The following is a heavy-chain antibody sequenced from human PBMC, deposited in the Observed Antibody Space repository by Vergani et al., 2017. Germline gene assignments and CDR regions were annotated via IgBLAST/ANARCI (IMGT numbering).Heavy chain of an antibody. Sequence: QVQLEESGPGLVKPSETLSLTCTVSGGSSNTYYWSWIRQSPGKGLAWIGYIYSTGSTNYNPSLNSRVTMSVDTSKNQFSLKLRSVTAADTAVYFCARVMYRDEASTGYRLEGMDIWGQGTTVTISS. CDR2: IYSTGST. J-gene: IGHJ6*02. V-gene: IGHV4-59*13. CDR3: ARVMYRDEASTGYRLEGMDI. D-gene: IGHD3-9*01. CDR1: GGSSNTYY.